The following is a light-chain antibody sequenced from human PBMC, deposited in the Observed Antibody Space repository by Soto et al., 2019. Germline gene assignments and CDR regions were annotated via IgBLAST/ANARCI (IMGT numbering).Light chain of an antibody. CDR2: GAS. V-gene: IGKV3-15*01. Sequence: EIVMTQSPATLSVSPGERATLSCRASQSVAGTLAGYQQKPGQAPRLLIYGASTRATSTPARFSGSGSGTEFTLTISSLQSEDFAVYYCQQYNDWPQTFGQGTKVEIK. J-gene: IGKJ1*01. CDR3: QQYNDWPQT. CDR1: QSVAGT.